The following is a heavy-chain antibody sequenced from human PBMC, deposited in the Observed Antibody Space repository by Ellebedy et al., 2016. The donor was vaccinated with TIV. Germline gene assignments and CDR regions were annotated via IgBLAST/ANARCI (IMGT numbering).Heavy chain of an antibody. V-gene: IGHV6-1*01. CDR2: TYYRSKWYN. CDR3: ARWGVGYYDSSGYFAGFDY. D-gene: IGHD3-22*01. CDR1: GDSVSSNSAA. J-gene: IGHJ4*02. Sequence: SQTLSLTCAISGDSVSSNSAAWNWIRQSPSRGLEWLGRTYYRSKWYNDYAVSVKSRITINPDTSKNQFFLQLNSVTPEDTAVYYCARWGVGYYDSSGYFAGFDYWGQGTLVTVSS.